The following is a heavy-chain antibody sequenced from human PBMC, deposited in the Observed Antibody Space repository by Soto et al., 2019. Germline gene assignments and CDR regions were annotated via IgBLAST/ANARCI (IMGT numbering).Heavy chain of an antibody. CDR2: ISGSGGRT. CDR3: SRMTRGDFGSGLKHYYYYGMDV. V-gene: IGHV3-23*01. CDR1: GFTCSSYA. J-gene: IGHJ6*02. Sequence: GGSLRLSCAASGFTCSSYAMHWVRQAPGKGLECVSIISGSGGRTYYADSVKGRFTISGDNYKNTVYLQMNSLRAEDTAVYYCSRMTRGDFGSGLKHYYYYGMDVWGQGPTVTLSS. D-gene: IGHD3-3*01.